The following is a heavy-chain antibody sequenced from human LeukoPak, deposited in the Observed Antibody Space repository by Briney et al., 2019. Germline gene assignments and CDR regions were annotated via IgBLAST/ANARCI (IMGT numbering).Heavy chain of an antibody. Sequence: SETLSLTCTVSDGSINNYYWTWIRQPPGKGLEWIGYIYYSGSTNYNPSLKSRVTISVDTSKNQFSLKLSSVTAADTAVYYCARHEKSEDGYNSFYFDYWGQGTLVTVSS. CDR1: DGSINNYY. CDR3: ARHEKSEDGYNSFYFDY. D-gene: IGHD5-24*01. J-gene: IGHJ4*02. V-gene: IGHV4-59*08. CDR2: IYYSGST.